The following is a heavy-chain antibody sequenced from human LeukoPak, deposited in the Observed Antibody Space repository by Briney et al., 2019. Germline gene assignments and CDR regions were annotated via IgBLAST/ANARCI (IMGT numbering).Heavy chain of an antibody. V-gene: IGHV3-30*02. Sequence: PGGSLRLSCAASGFTFNSYGMHWVRQAPGKGLEWVAFIRYDGSNKYYADSVKGRFTISRDNSKNTLYLQMNSLRAEDTAVYYCAKSSGWYEYYFDYWGQGTLVTVSS. J-gene: IGHJ4*02. CDR1: GFTFNSYG. D-gene: IGHD6-19*01. CDR3: AKSSGWYEYYFDY. CDR2: IRYDGSNK.